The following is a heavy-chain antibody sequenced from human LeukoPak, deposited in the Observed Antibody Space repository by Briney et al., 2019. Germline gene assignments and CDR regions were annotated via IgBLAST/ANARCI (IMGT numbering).Heavy chain of an antibody. CDR2: IYYRGST. J-gene: IGHJ4*02. CDR3: ARWKYVDYERTFDY. V-gene: IGHV4-59*01. D-gene: IGHD4-17*01. Sequence: SETLSLTCAVSGGALTSYYWSWIRQPPGKGLEWIGFIYYRGSTNYNPSLESRVTISVDTSKNRFSLKLSSATAADTAIYFCARWKYVDYERTFDYWGQGTLVTVSS. CDR1: GGALTSYY.